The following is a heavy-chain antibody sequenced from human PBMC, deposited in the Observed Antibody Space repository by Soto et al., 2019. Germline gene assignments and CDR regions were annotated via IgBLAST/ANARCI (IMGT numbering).Heavy chain of an antibody. CDR3: ARSLPGTYGAFDL. CDR2: ISGDGSST. Sequence: HPGGSLRLSCAASEFTFRSYWMHWVRQSPGKGLVWVSRISGDGSSTSYADSVKGRFTISRDNAKNTMNLQMDSLRAEDTAVYYCARSLPGTYGAFDLWGQGTMVT. CDR1: EFTFRSYW. J-gene: IGHJ3*01. V-gene: IGHV3-74*01. D-gene: IGHD1-7*01.